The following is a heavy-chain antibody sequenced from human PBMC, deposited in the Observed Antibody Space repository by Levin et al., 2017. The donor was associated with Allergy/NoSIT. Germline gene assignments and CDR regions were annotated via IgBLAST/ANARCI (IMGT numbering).Heavy chain of an antibody. CDR1: GFTFSGST. CDR3: ARSGDLDY. CDR2: VKSKANKFAT. D-gene: IGHD1-1*01. Sequence: GGSLRLSCAASGFTFSGSTMHWVRQASGKGLEWVGRVKSKANKFATAYAASVKGRFTISRDDSKNTAYLQMNSLKAEDTAVYYCARSGDLDYWGQGTLVTVSS. J-gene: IGHJ4*02. V-gene: IGHV3-73*01.